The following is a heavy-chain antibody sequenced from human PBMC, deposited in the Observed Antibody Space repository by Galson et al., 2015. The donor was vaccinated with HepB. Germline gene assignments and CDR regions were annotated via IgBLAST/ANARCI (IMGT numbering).Heavy chain of an antibody. J-gene: IGHJ4*02. Sequence: SLRLSCAASGFTFSSYAMSWVRQAPGKGLEWVSAISGSGGSTYYADSVKGRFTISRDNSKNTLYLQMNSLRAEDTAVYYCAKDRGGSYYSDYWGQGTLVTVSS. D-gene: IGHD1-26*01. CDR3: AKDRGGSYYSDY. V-gene: IGHV3-23*01. CDR1: GFTFSSYA. CDR2: ISGSGGST.